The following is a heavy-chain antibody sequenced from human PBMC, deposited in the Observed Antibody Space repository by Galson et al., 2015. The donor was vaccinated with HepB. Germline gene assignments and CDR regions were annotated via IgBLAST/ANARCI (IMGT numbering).Heavy chain of an antibody. J-gene: IGHJ6*02. CDR2: ISYDGSNK. D-gene: IGHD2-2*01. Sequence: SLRLSCAASGFTFSSYGMHWVRQAPGKGLVWVAVISYDGSNKYYADSVKGRFTISRDNSKNTLYLQMNSLRAEDTAVYYCAKDSIVVVPAARDYYYYGMDVWGQGTTVTVSS. CDR3: AKDSIVVVPAARDYYYYGMDV. V-gene: IGHV3-30*18. CDR1: GFTFSSYG.